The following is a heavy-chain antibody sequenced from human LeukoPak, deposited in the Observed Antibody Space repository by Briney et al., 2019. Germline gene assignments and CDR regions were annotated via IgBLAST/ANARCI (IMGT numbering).Heavy chain of an antibody. CDR3: ARENPTVGNAFDI. Sequence: SETLSLTCTVSGGSISSYYWSWIRQPLGKGLEWIGYIYYSGSTNYNPSLKSRVTISVDTSKNQFSLKLSSVTAADTAVYYCARENPTVGNAFDIWGQGTMVTVSS. J-gene: IGHJ3*02. CDR2: IYYSGST. D-gene: IGHD4-23*01. CDR1: GGSISSYY. V-gene: IGHV4-59*01.